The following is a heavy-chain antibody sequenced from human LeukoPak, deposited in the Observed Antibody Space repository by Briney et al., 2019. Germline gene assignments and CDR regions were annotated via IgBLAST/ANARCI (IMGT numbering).Heavy chain of an antibody. CDR3: ARERAGSSWHEGWFDP. Sequence: SETLSLTCTVSGGSISSYYWSWIRQPPGKGLEWIGYIYYSGSTNYNPSLKSRVTISVDTSKNQFSLKLSSVTAADTAMYYCARERAGSSWHEGWFDPWGQGTLVTVSS. J-gene: IGHJ5*02. V-gene: IGHV4-59*01. D-gene: IGHD6-13*01. CDR1: GGSISSYY. CDR2: IYYSGST.